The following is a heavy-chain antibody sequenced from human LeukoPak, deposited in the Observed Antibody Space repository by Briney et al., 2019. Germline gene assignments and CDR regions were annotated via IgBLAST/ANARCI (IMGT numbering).Heavy chain of an antibody. Sequence: GGSLRLSCAASGFTLSNYWMHWVRQAPGKGLVWVSRISGDEIWTSYADSVKGRFIISRDNAKNTLYLQINSLRTEDTAVYYCAREYNSGPKQTDAFDIWGQGTMVTFSS. CDR1: GFTLSNYW. CDR3: AREYNSGPKQTDAFDI. J-gene: IGHJ3*02. D-gene: IGHD3-22*01. CDR2: ISGDEIWT. V-gene: IGHV3-74*01.